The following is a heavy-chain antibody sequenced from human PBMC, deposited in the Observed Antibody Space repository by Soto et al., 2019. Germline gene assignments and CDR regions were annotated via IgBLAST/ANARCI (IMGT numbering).Heavy chain of an antibody. V-gene: IGHV3-30*18. D-gene: IGHD3-9*01. Sequence: GGSLRLSCAASGFTFSSYGMHWVRQAPGKGLEWVAVISYDGSNKYYADSVKGRFTISRDNSKNTLYLQMNSLRAEDTAVYYCAKDLANWFPGIYYYYGMDVWGQGTTVTVSS. CDR1: GFTFSSYG. J-gene: IGHJ6*02. CDR2: ISYDGSNK. CDR3: AKDLANWFPGIYYYYGMDV.